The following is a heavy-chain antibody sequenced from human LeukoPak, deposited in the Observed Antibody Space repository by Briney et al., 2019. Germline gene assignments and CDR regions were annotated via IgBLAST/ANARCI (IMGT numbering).Heavy chain of an antibody. CDR2: IYTSGST. V-gene: IGHV4-4*07. Sequence: SETLSLTCTVSGGSISSYYWSWIRQPAGKGLEWIGRIYTSGSTNYNPSLKSRVTMSVDTSKNQFSLKLSSVTAADTAVYYCATDPLAYSSSWYHPNWFDPWGQGTLVTVSS. D-gene: IGHD6-13*01. CDR1: GGSISSYY. J-gene: IGHJ5*02. CDR3: ATDPLAYSSSWYHPNWFDP.